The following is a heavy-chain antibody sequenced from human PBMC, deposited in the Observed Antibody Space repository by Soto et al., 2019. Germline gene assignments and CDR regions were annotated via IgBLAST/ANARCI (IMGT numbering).Heavy chain of an antibody. CDR1: GFTFSSYA. Sequence: GGSLRLSCAASGFTFSSYAMHWVRQAPGKGLEWVAVISYDGSNKYYADSVKGRFTISRDNSKNTLYLQMNSLRAEDTAVYYCARGWGSHFMAKTTVEYYYYYYGMDVWGQGTTVTVSS. D-gene: IGHD3-16*01. CDR3: ARGWGSHFMAKTTVEYYYYYYGMDV. CDR2: ISYDGSNK. J-gene: IGHJ6*02. V-gene: IGHV3-30-3*01.